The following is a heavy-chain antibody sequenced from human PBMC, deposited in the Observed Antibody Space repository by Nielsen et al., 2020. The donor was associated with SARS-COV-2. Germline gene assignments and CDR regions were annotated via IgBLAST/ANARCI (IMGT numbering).Heavy chain of an antibody. CDR3: ARGRITIFGVVTDFDY. CDR2: IYYSGST. D-gene: IGHD3-3*01. CDR1: GGSISSSSYY. J-gene: IGHJ4*02. Sequence: SETLSLTCTVSGGSISSSSYYWSWIRQPPGKGLEWIGYIYYSGSTYYNPFLKSRVTISVDTSKNQFSLKLSSVTAADTAVYYCARGRITIFGVVTDFDYWGQGTLVTVSS. V-gene: IGHV4-61*05.